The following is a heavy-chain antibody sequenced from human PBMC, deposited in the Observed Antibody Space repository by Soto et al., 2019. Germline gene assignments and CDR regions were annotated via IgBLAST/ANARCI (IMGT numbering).Heavy chain of an antibody. Sequence: MLSLTCTVAGGSISGYYWSWIRQPPRKGLEWIGYIYYSGSTNYNPSLKSRVTISVDTSKNQFSLKLSSVTAADTAVYYCARGSGYDHYYYYYYMAVWGKGTTVTVSS. D-gene: IGHD5-12*01. V-gene: IGHV4-59*13. CDR1: GGSISGYY. CDR2: IYYSGST. J-gene: IGHJ6*03. CDR3: ARGSGYDHYYYYYYMAV.